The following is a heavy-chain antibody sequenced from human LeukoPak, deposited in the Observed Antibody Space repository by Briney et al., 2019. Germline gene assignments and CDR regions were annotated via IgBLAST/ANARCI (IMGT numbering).Heavy chain of an antibody. CDR3: ARHYYASQSPFDC. D-gene: IGHD3-10*01. J-gene: IGHJ4*02. CDR2: ISASGAST. CDR1: GFTFSTHA. V-gene: IGHV3-23*01. Sequence: RRSLRLSCAASGFTFSTHAMGWVRQAPGKWLEWVSCISASGASTYSADSVKGRFTISRDNSKNTLYLQLKSLRAEDTAAYYCARHYYASQSPFDCWGQGTLVTVSS.